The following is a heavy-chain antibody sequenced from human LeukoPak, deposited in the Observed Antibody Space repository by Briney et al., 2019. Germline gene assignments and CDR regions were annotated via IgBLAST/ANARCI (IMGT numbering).Heavy chain of an antibody. Sequence: SETLSLTCTVSGGSISSHYWSWIRQPPGKGLEWIGYIYYSGSTNYNPSLKSRVTISVDTSKNQFSLKLSSVTAADTAVYYCARGQLLWAFDIWGQGTMVTVSS. D-gene: IGHD1-26*01. V-gene: IGHV4-59*11. CDR3: ARGQLLWAFDI. J-gene: IGHJ3*02. CDR2: IYYSGST. CDR1: GGSISSHY.